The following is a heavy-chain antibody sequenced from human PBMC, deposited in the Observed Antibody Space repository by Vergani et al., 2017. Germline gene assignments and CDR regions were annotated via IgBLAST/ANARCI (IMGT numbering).Heavy chain of an antibody. CDR1: GGSLSGYF. V-gene: IGHV4-34*02. CDR3: ASRRPRLNLGSKSNAGTFDS. CDR2: ITAIGSA. D-gene: IGHD3-10*01. Sequence: QVHLQQRGAGVLKPSETLSLTCGVIGGSLSGYFWSWIRQSPGRGLEWIGKITAIGSAKYSPSATSGVTISVDTSRGEFILTVTSVTAADTGLYFCASRRPRLNLGSKSNAGTFDSWGQGTLVTVSS. J-gene: IGHJ4*02.